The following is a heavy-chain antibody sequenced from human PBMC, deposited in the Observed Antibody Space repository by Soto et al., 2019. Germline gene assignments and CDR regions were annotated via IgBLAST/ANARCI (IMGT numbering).Heavy chain of an antibody. Sequence: GGSLRLSCAASGFTFSRDGMSWVRQAPGKGLEWVSLITDNGGSTYYADSVKGRFTISRDNTKNTLFLQMNSLRAEETAVYYCAKERATTTAFDYWGQGALLTVSS. CDR2: ITDNGGST. D-gene: IGHD4-17*01. J-gene: IGHJ4*02. CDR3: AKERATTTAFDY. V-gene: IGHV3-23*01. CDR1: GFTFSRDG.